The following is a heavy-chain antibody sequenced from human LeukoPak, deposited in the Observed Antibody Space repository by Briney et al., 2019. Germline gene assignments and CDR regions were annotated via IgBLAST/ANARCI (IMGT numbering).Heavy chain of an antibody. Sequence: GGSLRLSCAASGFTFSSYAMSWVRQAPGKGLEWVSVIYSGGSTYYADSVKGRFTISRDNSKNTLYLQMNSLRAEDTAVYYCAREDQLLSDWYYGMDVWGQGTTVTVSS. V-gene: IGHV3-66*01. J-gene: IGHJ6*02. CDR1: GFTFSSYA. D-gene: IGHD2-2*01. CDR3: AREDQLLSDWYYGMDV. CDR2: IYSGGST.